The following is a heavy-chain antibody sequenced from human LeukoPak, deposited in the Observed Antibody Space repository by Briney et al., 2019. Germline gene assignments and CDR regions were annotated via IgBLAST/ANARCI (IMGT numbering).Heavy chain of an antibody. Sequence: ASVKVSCKVSGYTLTELSMHWVRQAPGKGLEWMGGFDPEDGETIYAQKFQGRVTMTEDTSTDTAYMELSSLRSEDTAVYYCATDPWAVGAGGYWGQGTLVTVSS. V-gene: IGHV1-24*01. D-gene: IGHD1-26*01. CDR2: FDPEDGET. J-gene: IGHJ4*02. CDR3: ATDPWAVGAGGY. CDR1: GYTLTELS.